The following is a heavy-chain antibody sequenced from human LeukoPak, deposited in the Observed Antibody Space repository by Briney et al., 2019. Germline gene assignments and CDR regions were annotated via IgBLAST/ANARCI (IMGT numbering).Heavy chain of an antibody. CDR1: GGSISSYY. J-gene: IGHJ4*02. V-gene: IGHV4-59*01. CDR2: IYYSGST. D-gene: IGHD2-2*03. CDR3: ARGLGGDCSSTSCYELDY. Sequence: SETLSLTCTVSGGSISSYYWSWIRQPPGKGLEWIGYIYYSGSTNYNPSLKSRVTISVDTSKNQFSLKLSSVTAADTAVYYCARGLGGDCSSTSCYELDYWGQGTLVTVSS.